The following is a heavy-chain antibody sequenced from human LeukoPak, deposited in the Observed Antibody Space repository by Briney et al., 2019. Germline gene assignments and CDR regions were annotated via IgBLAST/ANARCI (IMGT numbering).Heavy chain of an antibody. CDR2: ISRNSTYI. CDR1: GFTFSIYG. V-gene: IGHV3-21*01. CDR3: ASDEGNYFDY. J-gene: IGHJ4*02. Sequence: PGGSLRLSCAASGFTFSIYGMHWVRQAPGKGLEWVASISRNSTYIHYADSVKGRFTISRDNARNSLFLQMNSLRAEDTAIYYCASDEGNYFDYWGQGTLVTVSS.